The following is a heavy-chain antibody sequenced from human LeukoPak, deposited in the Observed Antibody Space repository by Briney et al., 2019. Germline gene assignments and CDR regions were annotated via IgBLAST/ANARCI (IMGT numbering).Heavy chain of an antibody. D-gene: IGHD1-7*01. Sequence: SETLSLTCTVSGGSVNGYYWDWIRQAPGKGLEWIGFIHYSGLTVYSPSLQSRVSMSVDTSRNQFSLDLSSVTAADTALYYCARDPPEDEWNSLDSWGQGILVTVSS. J-gene: IGHJ4*02. V-gene: IGHV4-59*02. CDR3: ARDPPEDEWNSLDS. CDR2: IHYSGLT. CDR1: GGSVNGYY.